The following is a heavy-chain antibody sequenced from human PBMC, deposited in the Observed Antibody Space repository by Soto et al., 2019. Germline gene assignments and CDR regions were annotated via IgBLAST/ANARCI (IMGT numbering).Heavy chain of an antibody. CDR2: ISGNGANI. D-gene: IGHD1-26*01. V-gene: IGHV3-23*01. Sequence: EVQLLESGGGLIQPGGSLRLSCAASGFTITSYAMSWVRQAPGKGLEWVSTISGNGANIFYGDSVKGRFTISRDTSENTVYLQMNSLRAEEDTAVYYCAKKMSGSYTYFDYWDQGTLVTVSS. J-gene: IGHJ4*02. CDR1: GFTITSYA. CDR3: AKKMSGSYTYFDY.